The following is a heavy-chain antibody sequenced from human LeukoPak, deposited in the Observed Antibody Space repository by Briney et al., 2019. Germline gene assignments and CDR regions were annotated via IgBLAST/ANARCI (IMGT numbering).Heavy chain of an antibody. Sequence: GGSLRLSCAASGFTFSTSWMNWVRQAPGKGLEWVASINEDGSEKYYVDSVKGRLTVSRDNAKNSLYLQMNSLRVEDTAVYYCTRDSGRFRLDYWGQGILVTVSP. CDR1: GFTFSTSW. CDR3: TRDSGRFRLDY. J-gene: IGHJ4*02. D-gene: IGHD6-19*01. V-gene: IGHV3-7*01. CDR2: INEDGSEK.